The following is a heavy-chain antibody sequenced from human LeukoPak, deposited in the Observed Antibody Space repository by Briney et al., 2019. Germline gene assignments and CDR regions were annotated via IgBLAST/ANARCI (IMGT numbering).Heavy chain of an antibody. D-gene: IGHD6-13*01. J-gene: IGHJ3*02. CDR2: IHYSGST. Sequence: SETLSLTCTVSGGSISSYYWSWIRQPPGKGLEWIGDIHYSGSTNYNPSLKGRVTISVDTSKNQFSLKLSSVTAADTAVYYCARDLIAAAGTSRAFDIWGQGTMVTVPS. CDR3: ARDLIAAAGTSRAFDI. CDR1: GGSISSYY. V-gene: IGHV4-59*01.